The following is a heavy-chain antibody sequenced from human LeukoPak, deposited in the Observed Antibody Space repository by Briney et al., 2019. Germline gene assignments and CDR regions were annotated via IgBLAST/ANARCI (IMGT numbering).Heavy chain of an antibody. CDR2: IRSKAYGGTT. V-gene: IGHV3-49*03. Sequence: GGSLRLSCTASGFTFGDYAMSWFRQAPGKGLEWVGFIRSKAYGGTTEYAASVKGRFTISRDDSKSIAYLQMNSLKTEDTAVYYCAKDGSPTMVRGVIITTALPTTWGQGTLVTVSS. CDR3: AKDGSPTMVRGVIITTALPTT. D-gene: IGHD3-10*01. J-gene: IGHJ5*02. CDR1: GFTFGDYA.